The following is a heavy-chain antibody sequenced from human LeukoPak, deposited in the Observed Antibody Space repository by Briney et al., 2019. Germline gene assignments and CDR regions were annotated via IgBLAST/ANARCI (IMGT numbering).Heavy chain of an antibody. CDR3: ARDRGSGWYQNWFDP. J-gene: IGHJ5*02. CDR2: ISSSSSYI. Sequence: GSLRLSCAASGFTFSSYSMNWVRQAPGKGLEWVSSISSSSSYIYYADSVKGRFTISRDNAKNSLYLQMNSLRAEDTAVYYCARDRGSGWYQNWFDPWGQGTLVTVSS. D-gene: IGHD6-19*01. V-gene: IGHV3-21*01. CDR1: GFTFSSYS.